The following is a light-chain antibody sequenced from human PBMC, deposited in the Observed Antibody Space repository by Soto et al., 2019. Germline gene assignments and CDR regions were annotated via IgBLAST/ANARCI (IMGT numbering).Light chain of an antibody. CDR3: LHDYDYPLT. V-gene: IGKV1-6*01. CDR1: QGIRTD. J-gene: IGKJ1*01. CDR2: GAS. Sequence: ALQMTQSPSSLSASVGDSIIITCRASQGIRTDLGWYRQKPGKAPELLISGASDLQSGVSSRLSGRGSGTEFTLTISSLQPEDFATYFCLHDYDYPLTFGQGTKVEMK.